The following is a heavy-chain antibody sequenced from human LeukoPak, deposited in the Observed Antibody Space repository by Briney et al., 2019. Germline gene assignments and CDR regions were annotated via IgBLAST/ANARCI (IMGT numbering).Heavy chain of an antibody. Sequence: SETLSLTCTVSGYSISSGYYWGWIRQPPGKGLEWIGRIYTSGSTNYNPPLKSRVTMSVDTSKNQFSLKLSSVTAADTAVYYCARSTVTTSLDYFDYWGQGTLVTVSS. J-gene: IGHJ4*02. CDR3: ARSTVTTSLDYFDY. V-gene: IGHV4-38-2*02. D-gene: IGHD4-17*01. CDR2: IYTSGST. CDR1: GYSISSGYY.